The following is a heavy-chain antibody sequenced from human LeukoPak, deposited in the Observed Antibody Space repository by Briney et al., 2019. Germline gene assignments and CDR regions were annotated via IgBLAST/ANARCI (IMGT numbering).Heavy chain of an antibody. J-gene: IGHJ1*01. Sequence: WGSLRLSCAVSGFPVSSKFMSWVRQAPGKGLEWVSIIYSGGSTDYADSVKGRFTISRDNSKNTLYLHMSTLRPEDTAVYYCAYSSGYYHWGQGTLVSVSS. V-gene: IGHV3-53*05. CDR3: AYSSGYYH. CDR2: IYSGGST. CDR1: GFPVSSKF. D-gene: IGHD3-22*01.